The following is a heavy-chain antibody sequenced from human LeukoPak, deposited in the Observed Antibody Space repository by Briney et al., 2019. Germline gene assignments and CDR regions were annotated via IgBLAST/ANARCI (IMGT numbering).Heavy chain of an antibody. J-gene: IGHJ6*03. CDR1: GYTFTSYY. CDR3: ARDGVYVLRYFDWLDGRSYYYMNV. Sequence: ASVKVSCKASGYTFTSYYMHWVRQAPGQGLEWMGIINPSGGSTSYAQKFQGRVTMTRDTSTSTVYMELSSLRSEDTAVYYCARDGVYVLRYFDWLDGRSYYYMNVWGKGTTVTISS. CDR2: INPSGGST. V-gene: IGHV1-46*01. D-gene: IGHD3-9*01.